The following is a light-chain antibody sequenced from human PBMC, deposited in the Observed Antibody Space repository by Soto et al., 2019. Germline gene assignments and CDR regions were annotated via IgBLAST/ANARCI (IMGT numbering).Light chain of an antibody. CDR1: QSVSGW. Sequence: DIQMTQSPSALSASVGDTVTITCRASQSVSGWLAWYQQKPGRAPKFLIYDASSLESGVPSRFSGSGSGTEFTLTISNLQPDDFATYYCQQYYSFPPTFGQGTKVDIK. CDR2: DAS. V-gene: IGKV1-5*01. J-gene: IGKJ1*01. CDR3: QQYYSFPPT.